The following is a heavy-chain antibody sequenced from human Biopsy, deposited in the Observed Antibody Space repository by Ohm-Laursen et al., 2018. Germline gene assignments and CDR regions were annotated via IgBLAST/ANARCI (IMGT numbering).Heavy chain of an antibody. CDR3: ARVGFSSTWPPDRHDAFDI. Sequence: SVKVSCKASAYTLTDYYLHWVRQAPGQGLEWMGWINPDSGGTNYAQKFQGRVIMTRDTSISTVQMELSSLRSDDTAVYYCARVGFSSTWPPDRHDAFDIWGQGTMVTVSS. D-gene: IGHD6-13*01. CDR1: AYTLTDYY. V-gene: IGHV1-2*02. CDR2: INPDSGGT. J-gene: IGHJ3*02.